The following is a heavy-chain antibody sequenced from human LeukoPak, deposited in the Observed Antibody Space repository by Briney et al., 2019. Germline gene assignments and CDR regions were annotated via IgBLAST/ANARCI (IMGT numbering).Heavy chain of an antibody. CDR3: AKGRARRDLASCPLFDY. Sequence: PGGSLRLSCAASGFTFSSYGMHWVRQAPGKGLEWVAFIRYDGSNKYYADSVKGRFTISRDNSKNTLYLQMNSLRVEDTAVYYCAKGRARRDLASCPLFDYWGQGTLVTVSS. J-gene: IGHJ4*02. V-gene: IGHV3-30*02. CDR2: IRYDGSNK. CDR1: GFTFSSYG. D-gene: IGHD2-2*01.